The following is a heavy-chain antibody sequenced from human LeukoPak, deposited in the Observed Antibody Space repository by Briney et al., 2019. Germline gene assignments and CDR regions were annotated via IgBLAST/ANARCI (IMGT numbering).Heavy chain of an antibody. D-gene: IGHD6-19*01. V-gene: IGHV1-69*06. CDR2: IIPIFGTA. CDR1: GGTFSSYA. J-gene: IGHJ4*02. CDR3: ASHYSSGWPYYNFDY. Sequence: SVKVSCKASGGTFSSYAISWVRQAPGQGLEWMGGIIPIFGTANYAQKFQGRVTITADKSTSTAYMELSSLRSEDTAVYYCASHYSSGWPYYNFDYWGQGTLVTVSS.